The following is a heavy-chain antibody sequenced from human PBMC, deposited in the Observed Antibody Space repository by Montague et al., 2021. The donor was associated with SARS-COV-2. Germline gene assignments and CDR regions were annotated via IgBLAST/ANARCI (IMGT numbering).Heavy chain of an antibody. CDR2: TYYRSKWYN. CDR1: GDSVSSNIAT. V-gene: IGHV6-1*01. Sequence: CAISGDSVSSNIATWNSIRQSPSLHLRRLLRTYYRSKWYNDYAESVKSRITIDPDTSKHQFSLHLNSVTPEDTAVYYCARIPVGSKYYFDFWGQGTLVTVSS. J-gene: IGHJ4*02. CDR3: ARIPVGSKYYFDF. D-gene: IGHD2-2*01.